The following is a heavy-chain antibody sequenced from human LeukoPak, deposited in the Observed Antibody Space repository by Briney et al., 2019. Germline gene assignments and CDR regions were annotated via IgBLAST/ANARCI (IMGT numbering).Heavy chain of an antibody. CDR3: AKDQPDTALDY. D-gene: IGHD5-18*01. Sequence: GGSLRLSCAASGFTFSSYGMHWVRQAPGKGLEWVAVTSYDGSNKYYADSVKGRFTISRDNSKNTLYLQMNSLRAEDTAVYYCAKDQPDTALDYWGQGTLVTVSS. CDR2: TSYDGSNK. CDR1: GFTFSSYG. V-gene: IGHV3-30*18. J-gene: IGHJ4*02.